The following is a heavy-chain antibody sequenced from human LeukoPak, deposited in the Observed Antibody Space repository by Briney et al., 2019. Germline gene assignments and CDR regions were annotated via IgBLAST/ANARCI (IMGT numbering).Heavy chain of an antibody. Sequence: PSETLSLTCTVSGGSISSGDYYWSWIRQPPGKGLEWIGYIYYSGSTYYNPSLKSRVTISVDTSKNQSSLKLSSVTAADTAVYYCARGSYDILSGYYLTLFDYWGQGTLVTVSS. CDR2: IYYSGST. V-gene: IGHV4-30-4*01. CDR1: GGSISSGDYY. J-gene: IGHJ4*02. D-gene: IGHD3-9*01. CDR3: ARGSYDILSGYYLTLFDY.